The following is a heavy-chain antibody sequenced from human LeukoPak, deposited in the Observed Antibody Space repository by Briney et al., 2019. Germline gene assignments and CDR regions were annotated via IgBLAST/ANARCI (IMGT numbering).Heavy chain of an antibody. CDR2: IRSKGYGGST. V-gene: IGHV3-49*04. D-gene: IGHD5-24*01. Sequence: GGSLRLSCITSGFTFGDHAMSWVRQAPGKGLDWVGFIRSKGYGGSTEYAASVKGRFTISRDDSKSIAYLQMNSLKSEDTAVYYCTRGPTGRWLYYGMDVWGQGTTVIVSS. CDR1: GFTFGDHA. J-gene: IGHJ6*02. CDR3: TRGPTGRWLYYGMDV.